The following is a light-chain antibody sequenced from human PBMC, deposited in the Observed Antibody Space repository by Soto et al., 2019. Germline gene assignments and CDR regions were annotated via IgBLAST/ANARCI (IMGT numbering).Light chain of an antibody. CDR3: CSYAGSSNFLV. V-gene: IGLV2-23*03. CDR2: EGS. Sequence: VRTQAASVFGSPGQSITISCIGTSSDVGSYNLVSWYQQHPGKAPKLMIYEGSKRPSGVSNRFSGSKSGNTASLTISGLQAEDEADYYCCSYAGSSNFLVFGTGTKVTVL. J-gene: IGLJ1*01. CDR1: SSDVGSYNL.